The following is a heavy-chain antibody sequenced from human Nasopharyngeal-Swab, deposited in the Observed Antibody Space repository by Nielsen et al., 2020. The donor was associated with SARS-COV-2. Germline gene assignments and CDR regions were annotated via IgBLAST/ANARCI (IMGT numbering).Heavy chain of an antibody. CDR2: IYYSGST. J-gene: IGHJ6*02. D-gene: IGHD5-24*01. CDR3: ARDTVKRRWLQLDSGYYYYYGMDV. Sequence: WILQPPGKGLEWIGSIYYSGSTYYNPSLKGRVTISVDTSKNQFSLKLSSVTAADTAVYYCARDTVKRRWLQLDSGYYYYYGMDVWGQGTTVTVSS. V-gene: IGHV4-39*07.